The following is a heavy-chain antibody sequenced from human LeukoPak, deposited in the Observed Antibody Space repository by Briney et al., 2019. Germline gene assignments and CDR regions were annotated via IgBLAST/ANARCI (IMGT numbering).Heavy chain of an antibody. CDR2: IWYDGSKK. J-gene: IGHJ4*02. CDR1: GFTFSNYG. V-gene: IGHV3-33*01. D-gene: IGHD6-13*01. Sequence: GGSLRLSCAASGFTFSNYGMHWVRQAPGKGLEWVAVIWYDGSKKHYADSVKGRFTISRDNSKNTLDLQMNSLRAEDTAVYYCARGRAPNIAAAGLGYWGQGTLVTVSS. CDR3: ARGRAPNIAAAGLGY.